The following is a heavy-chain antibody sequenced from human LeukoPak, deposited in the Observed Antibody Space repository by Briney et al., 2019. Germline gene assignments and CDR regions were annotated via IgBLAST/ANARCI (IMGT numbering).Heavy chain of an antibody. CDR3: ARVPSKHSVWYYDSNTGAFDI. CDR2: ISYDGSNK. D-gene: IGHD3-22*01. J-gene: IGHJ3*02. CDR1: GFTFSSYA. V-gene: IGHV3-30-3*01. Sequence: GGSLRLSCAASGFTFSSYAMHWVRQAPGKGLERVAVISYDGSNKYYADSVKGRFTISRDNAKNSLYLQMNSLRAEDTAVYYCARVPSKHSVWYYDSNTGAFDIWGQGTMVTVSS.